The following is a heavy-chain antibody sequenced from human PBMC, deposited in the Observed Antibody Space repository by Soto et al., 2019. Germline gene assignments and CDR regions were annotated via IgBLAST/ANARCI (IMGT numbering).Heavy chain of an antibody. D-gene: IGHD6-13*01. CDR1: GYSISSVYT. J-gene: IGHJ5*02. CDR2: LYHGGSK. Sequence: SGTLSLTCAVSGYSISSVYTWGWIRVPPGKGLEWIGSLYHGGSKYYNPSLKSRSTISVDTSKNQFSLKVTSVPAAVTAVYYCARDASQLENRFHLWGQGPLVTVSP. CDR3: ARDASQLENRFHL. V-gene: IGHV4-38-2*02.